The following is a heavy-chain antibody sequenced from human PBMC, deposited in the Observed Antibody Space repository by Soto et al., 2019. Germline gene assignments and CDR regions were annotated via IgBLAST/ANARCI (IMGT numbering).Heavy chain of an antibody. CDR3: ARVTTVTETYYYYYMDV. V-gene: IGHV3-48*01. CDR2: ISSSSSTI. CDR1: GFTFSSYS. J-gene: IGHJ6*03. Sequence: GGSLRLSCAASGFTFSSYSMNWVRQAPGKGLEWVSYISSSSSTIYYADSVKGRFTISRDNAKNSLYLQMNSLRAEDTAVYYCARVTTVTETYYYYYMDVWGKGTTVTVSS. D-gene: IGHD4-17*01.